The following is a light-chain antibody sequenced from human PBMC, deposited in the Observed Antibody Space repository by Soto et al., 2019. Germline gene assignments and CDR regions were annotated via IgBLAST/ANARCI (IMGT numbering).Light chain of an antibody. CDR3: QQYDNWPPFT. V-gene: IGKV3-15*01. Sequence: EIVMTQSPVTLSVSPGERATLSCRASQSVTSKLAWYQQKPGQAPRLLIYDASARATGVPARFSGSGSGTEFTLTISNLQSEDFAVYYCQQYDNWPPFTFGPGTKVVMK. CDR2: DAS. CDR1: QSVTSK. J-gene: IGKJ3*01.